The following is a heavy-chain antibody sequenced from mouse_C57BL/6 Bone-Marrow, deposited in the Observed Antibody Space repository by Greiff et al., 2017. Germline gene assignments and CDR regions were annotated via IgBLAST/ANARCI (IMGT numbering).Heavy chain of an antibody. Sequence: QVQLQQPGAELVRPGTSVKLSCKASGYTFTSYWMHWVKQRPGQGLEWIGVIDPSDSYTNYNQTLKGKATLTVDTSSSTAYMQLSSLTSEDSAGYYCARGGGNYAMDYWGQGTSVTVSS. CDR3: ARGGGNYAMDY. J-gene: IGHJ4*01. V-gene: IGHV1-59*01. CDR1: GYTFTSYW. CDR2: IDPSDSYT.